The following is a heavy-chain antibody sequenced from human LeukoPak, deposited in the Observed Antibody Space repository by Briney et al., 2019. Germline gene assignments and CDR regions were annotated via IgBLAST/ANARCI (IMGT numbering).Heavy chain of an antibody. D-gene: IGHD3-3*01. CDR3: ARGGESITIFGVVIHYFDY. CDR1: GFTFSSYS. CDR2: ISSSSSYI. J-gene: IGHJ4*02. Sequence: GGSLRLSCAASGFTFSSYSMTWVRQAPGKGLEWVSSISSSSSYIYYADSVKGRFTISRDNAKNSLYLQMNSLRAEDTAVYYCARGGESITIFGVVIHYFDYWGQGTLVTVSS. V-gene: IGHV3-21*01.